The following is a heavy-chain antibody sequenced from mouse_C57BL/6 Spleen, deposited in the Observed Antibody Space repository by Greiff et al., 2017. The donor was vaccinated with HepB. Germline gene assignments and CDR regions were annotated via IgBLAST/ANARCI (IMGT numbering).Heavy chain of an antibody. CDR2: ISDGGSYT. V-gene: IGHV5-4*03. D-gene: IGHD2-3*01. J-gene: IGHJ3*01. CDR1: GFTFSSYA. CDR3: ASEEGTIYDGYYAWFAY. Sequence: EVKLVESGGGLVKPGGSLKLSCAASGFTFSSYAMSWVRQTPEKRLEWVATISDGGSYTYYPDNVKGRFTISRDNAKNNLYLQMSHLKSEDTAMYYCASEEGTIYDGYYAWFAYWGQGTLVTVSA.